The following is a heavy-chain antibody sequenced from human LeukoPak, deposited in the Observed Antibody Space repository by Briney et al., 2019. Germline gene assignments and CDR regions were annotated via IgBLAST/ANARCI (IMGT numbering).Heavy chain of an antibody. Sequence: GGSLRLSCAASGFTVSSNYMSWVRQAPGKGLEWVSVIYSGGSTYYADSVKGRFTISRDDSKNTLYLQMNSLRAEDTAVYYCAKDIAVAATVYWGQGTLVTVSS. D-gene: IGHD6-19*01. CDR2: IYSGGST. V-gene: IGHV3-53*01. CDR3: AKDIAVAATVY. J-gene: IGHJ4*02. CDR1: GFTVSSNY.